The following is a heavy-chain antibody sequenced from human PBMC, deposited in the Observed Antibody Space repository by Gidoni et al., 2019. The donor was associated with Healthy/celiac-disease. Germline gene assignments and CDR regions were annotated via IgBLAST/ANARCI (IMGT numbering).Heavy chain of an antibody. CDR1: GFTFSDYY. J-gene: IGHJ5*02. V-gene: IGHV3-11*05. CDR3: ARVLPKAVAANNWFDP. Sequence: QVQLVESGGGLVKPGGSLRLSCAASGFTFSDYYMSWLRQAPGKGLEWVSYISSSSSYTNYADSVKGRFTISRDNAKNSLYLQMNSLRAEDTAVYYCARVLPKAVAANNWFDPWGQGTLVTVSS. CDR2: ISSSSSYT. D-gene: IGHD6-19*01.